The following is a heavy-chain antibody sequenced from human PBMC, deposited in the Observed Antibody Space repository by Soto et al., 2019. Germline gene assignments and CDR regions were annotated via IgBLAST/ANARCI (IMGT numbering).Heavy chain of an antibody. V-gene: IGHV3-9*01. CDR2: VSWNSGSI. CDR3: VKETQANLGTGGFDY. D-gene: IGHD7-27*01. CDR1: GFTFDDYA. Sequence: VQLVESGGGLTQPARSLRLSCAASGFTFDDYAMHWVRQVPGKGLEWVSGVSWNSGSITYADSVKGRFTISRDNAKNSLYLQINSLRTEDTALYYCVKETQANLGTGGFDYWGQGTLVTVSS. J-gene: IGHJ4*02.